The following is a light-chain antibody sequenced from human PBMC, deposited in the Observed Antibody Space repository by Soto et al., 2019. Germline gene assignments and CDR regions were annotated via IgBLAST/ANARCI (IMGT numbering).Light chain of an antibody. Sequence: DIQMTQSPSSLSASVGDTVTITCRASQGIIDYLAWYQQRPGKVPKLLIYAASTLQTGVPSRFSGSGAGTDFPLTISSLQPEDVATYYCQKYDSAAQTFGQGTKVEI. CDR1: QGIIDY. V-gene: IGKV1-27*01. CDR3: QKYDSAAQT. J-gene: IGKJ1*01. CDR2: AAS.